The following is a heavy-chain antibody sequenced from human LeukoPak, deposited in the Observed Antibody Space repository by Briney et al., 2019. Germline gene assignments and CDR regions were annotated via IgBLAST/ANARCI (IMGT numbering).Heavy chain of an antibody. CDR3: AKDQYSSGWSLPEDY. Sequence: PGGSLRLSCAASGFTFSSYGMHWVRQAPGKGLEWVAFIRYDGSNKYYADSVKGRFTISRDNSKNTLYLQMNSLRAEDTAVYYCAKDQYSSGWSLPEDYWGQGTLVTVSS. V-gene: IGHV3-30*02. J-gene: IGHJ4*02. CDR1: GFTFSSYG. CDR2: IRYDGSNK. D-gene: IGHD6-19*01.